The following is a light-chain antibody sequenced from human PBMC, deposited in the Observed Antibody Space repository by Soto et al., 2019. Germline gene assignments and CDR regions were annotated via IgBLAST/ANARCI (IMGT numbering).Light chain of an antibody. V-gene: IGKV3-15*01. Sequence: EIVMTQSPATLSVSPGERAALPCRASQSIRSNLAWYQQKPGQAPRLLIYGASPRATGVPARFSGSGSGTEFTLTISSLQSADFAIYYCQQYTNWPLTFGQGTKVEI. CDR3: QQYTNWPLT. J-gene: IGKJ1*01. CDR1: QSIRSN. CDR2: GAS.